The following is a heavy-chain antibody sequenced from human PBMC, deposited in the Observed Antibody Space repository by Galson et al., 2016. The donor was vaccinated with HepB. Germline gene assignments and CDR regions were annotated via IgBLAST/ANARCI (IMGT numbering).Heavy chain of an antibody. J-gene: IGHJ4*02. V-gene: IGHV3-23*01. CDR2: LGDGGDYT. CDR3: AKLAVRGDYGGRDY. CDR1: GLSLSTPV. Sequence: SLRLYCAASGLSLSTPVMYWVRQAPGKGLEWVSALGDGGDYTSYADAVKGRFTISGDISENTLFLQMNSLRVEDTAIYYCAKLAVRGDYGGRDYWGQGTLVTVSS. D-gene: IGHD4-17*01.